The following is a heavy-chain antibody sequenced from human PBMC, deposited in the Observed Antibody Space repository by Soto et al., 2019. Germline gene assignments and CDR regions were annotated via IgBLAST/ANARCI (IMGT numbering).Heavy chain of an antibody. V-gene: IGHV4-34*01. Sequence: KPSETLSLTCAVYGGSFSGYYWSWIRQPPGKGLEWIGEINHSGSTNYNPSLKSRVTISVDTSKNQFSLKLSSVTAADTAVYYCAREGLERAAADTTLVSRHLMAPHPYYYYGMDVWGQGTTVTVSS. J-gene: IGHJ6*02. CDR1: GGSFSGYY. D-gene: IGHD6-13*01. CDR2: INHSGST. CDR3: AREGLERAAADTTLVSRHLMAPHPYYYYGMDV.